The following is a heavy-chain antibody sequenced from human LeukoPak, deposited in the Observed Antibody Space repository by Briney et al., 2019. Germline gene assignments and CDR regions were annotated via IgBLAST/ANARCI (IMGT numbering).Heavy chain of an antibody. V-gene: IGHV4-4*02. J-gene: IGHJ3*02. CDR2: IYHSGST. D-gene: IGHD3-3*01. CDR1: GGSISSSNW. Sequence: SGTLSLTCAVSGGSISSSNWWSWVRQPPGKGLEWIGEIYHSGSTNYNPSLRSRVTISVDNSKNQFSLKLSSVTAADTAVYYCARGRFGVPKGAFDIWGQGTMVTVSS. CDR3: ARGRFGVPKGAFDI.